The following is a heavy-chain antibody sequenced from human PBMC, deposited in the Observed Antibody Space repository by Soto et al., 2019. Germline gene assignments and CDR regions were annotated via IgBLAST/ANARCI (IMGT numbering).Heavy chain of an antibody. CDR3: AXLSGIAAAGYYYYGMDV. V-gene: IGHV5-51*01. Sequence: GESMKISCKGSGYSFTSYWIGWVRQMPGKGLEWMGIIYPGDSDTRYSPSFQGQVTISADKSISTAYLQWSSLKASDTAMYYCAXLSGIAAAGYYYYGMDVWGQGTTVTVSS. CDR2: IYPGDSDT. J-gene: IGHJ6*02. CDR1: GYSFTSYW. D-gene: IGHD6-13*01.